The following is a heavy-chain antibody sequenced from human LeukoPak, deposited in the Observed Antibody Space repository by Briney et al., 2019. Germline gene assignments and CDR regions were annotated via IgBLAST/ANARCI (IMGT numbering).Heavy chain of an antibody. CDR1: GFTFNTYT. J-gene: IGHJ4*02. D-gene: IGHD2-21*01. Sequence: PGGSLRLSCAASGFTFNTYTMNWVRQAPGKGLEWVSYISGSSGIIDYADSVRGRFTISRDNSKNTLYLQMDNLRVDDTAVYYCARDLSAAYDFWGQGILVTVSS. V-gene: IGHV3-48*01. CDR3: ARDLSAAYDF. CDR2: ISGSSGII.